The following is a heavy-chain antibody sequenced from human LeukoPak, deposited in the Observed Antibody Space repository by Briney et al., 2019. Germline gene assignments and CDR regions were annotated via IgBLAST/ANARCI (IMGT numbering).Heavy chain of an antibody. Sequence: PSETLSLTCTVSGGSISSSSYYWGWIRQPPGKGLEWIGSIYYSGSTYYNPSLKSRVTISVDTSKNQFSLKLSSVTAADTAVYYCQVVVTAIRSPKFDYWGQGTLVTVSS. J-gene: IGHJ4*02. CDR1: GGSISSSSYY. V-gene: IGHV4-39*07. D-gene: IGHD2-21*02. CDR2: IYYSGST. CDR3: QVVVTAIRSPKFDY.